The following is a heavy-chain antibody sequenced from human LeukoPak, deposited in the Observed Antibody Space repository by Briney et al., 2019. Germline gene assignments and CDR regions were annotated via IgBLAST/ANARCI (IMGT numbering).Heavy chain of an antibody. V-gene: IGHV4-34*01. D-gene: IGHD6-25*01. CDR2: INHSGST. J-gene: IGHJ4*02. CDR1: GGSFSGYY. Sequence: SETLSLTCAVYGGSFSGYYWSWIRQPPGKGLEWIGEINHSGSTNYNPSLKSRVTISVDTSKNQFSLKLSSVTAADTAVYYRARGSVYWGQGTLVTVSS. CDR3: ARGSVY.